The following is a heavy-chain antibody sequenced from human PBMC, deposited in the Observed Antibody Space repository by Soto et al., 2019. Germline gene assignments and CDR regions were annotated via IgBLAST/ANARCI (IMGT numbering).Heavy chain of an antibody. CDR3: ARRGLHSDYFWASYSPRYFFDY. D-gene: IGHD3-16*01. Sequence: PSETLSLTCTVSGGSISSYYWSWIRQPPGKGLEWIGYIYYSGSTNYNPSLKSRVTISVDTSKNQFSLKLSSVTAADTAVYYCARRGLHSDYFWASYSPRYFFDYWGQVTLVTVSS. CDR2: IYYSGST. J-gene: IGHJ4*02. V-gene: IGHV4-59*01. CDR1: GGSISSYY.